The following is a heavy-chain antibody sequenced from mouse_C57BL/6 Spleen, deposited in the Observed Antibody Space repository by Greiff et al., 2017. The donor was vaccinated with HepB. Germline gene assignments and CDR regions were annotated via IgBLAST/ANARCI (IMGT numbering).Heavy chain of an antibody. CDR1: GYTFTSYW. J-gene: IGHJ3*01. V-gene: IGHV1-74*01. Sequence: QVQLKQPGAELVKPGASVKVSCKASGYTFTSYWMHWVKQRPGQGLEWIGRIHPSDSDTNYNQKFKGKATLTVDKSSSTAYMQLSSLTSEDSAVYYCAKDYGTAWFAYWGQGTLVTVSA. CDR3: AKDYGTAWFAY. D-gene: IGHD2-1*01. CDR2: IHPSDSDT.